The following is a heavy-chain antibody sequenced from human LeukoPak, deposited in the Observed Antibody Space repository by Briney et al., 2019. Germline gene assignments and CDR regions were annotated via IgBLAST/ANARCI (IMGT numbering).Heavy chain of an antibody. CDR3: ARHGRGTTVTLPTFDY. CDR2: IYPGDSDT. Sequence: GESLKISCKSSGYSFTSYWIGWVRQMPGKGLEWMGIIYPGDSDTRYSPSFQGQVTISADKSISTAYLQWSSLKASDTAMYYCARHGRGTTVTLPTFDYWGQGILVTVSS. CDR1: GYSFTSYW. J-gene: IGHJ4*02. D-gene: IGHD4-17*01. V-gene: IGHV5-51*01.